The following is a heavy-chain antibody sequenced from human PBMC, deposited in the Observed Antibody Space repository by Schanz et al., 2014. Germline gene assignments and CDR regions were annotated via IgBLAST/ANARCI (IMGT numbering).Heavy chain of an antibody. CDR2: VSRSTPDI. J-gene: IGHJ4*02. CDR3: ARDRRNADLDY. Sequence: DVQLLQSGGGLIQPGGSLRLSCAASGFGFSSSSMTWVRQAPGKGLEWVSYVSRSTPDIYYADSVKGRFTISRDNAKNSLYLEMNSLRAEDTALYYCARDRRNADLDYWGQGTLVTVSS. D-gene: IGHD1-1*01. V-gene: IGHV3-48*01. CDR1: GFGFSSSS.